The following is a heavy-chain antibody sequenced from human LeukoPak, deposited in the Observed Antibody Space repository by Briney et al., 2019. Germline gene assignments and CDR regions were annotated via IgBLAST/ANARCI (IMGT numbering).Heavy chain of an antibody. J-gene: IGHJ6*03. CDR1: GGSFSGYY. Sequence: SETLSLTCAVYGGSFSGYYWSWLRQPPGKGLEWIGEINHSGSTNYSPSLKSRVTISVDTSKNQFSLKLSSVTAADTAVYYCARESTVTRGYYYYYMDVWGKGTTVTVSS. D-gene: IGHD4-17*01. CDR3: ARESTVTRGYYYYYMDV. V-gene: IGHV4-34*01. CDR2: INHSGST.